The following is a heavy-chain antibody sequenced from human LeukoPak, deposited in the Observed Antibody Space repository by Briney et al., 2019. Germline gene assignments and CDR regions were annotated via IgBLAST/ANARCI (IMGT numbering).Heavy chain of an antibody. CDR3: ARHGGYSSPYLH. CDR1: GGSISNYY. CDR2: IYYSGTT. J-gene: IGHJ1*01. D-gene: IGHD6-13*01. V-gene: IGHV4-59*08. Sequence: PSETLSLTCTVSGGSISNYYWSWLRQPPGKGLECMGYIYYSGTTNYNPSLKSRATITVDTSKNQFSLWLSSVTAADTAVYYCARHGGYSSPYLHWGQGTLVTVSS.